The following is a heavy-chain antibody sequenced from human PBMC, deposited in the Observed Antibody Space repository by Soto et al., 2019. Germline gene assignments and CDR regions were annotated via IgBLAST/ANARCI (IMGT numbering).Heavy chain of an antibody. Sequence: EVQLLESGGGLVQPGGSLRLSCAASGFTFSSYAMNWVRQAPGKGLEWVSAISGSGDSTYYAESVKGPFTISRDNSKNTLYLQMNRMRVEDKAVYYCARRNSGWYFDLWGRGTLVTVSS. D-gene: IGHD4-4*01. CDR2: ISGSGDST. J-gene: IGHJ2*01. CDR3: ARRNSGWYFDL. CDR1: GFTFSSYA. V-gene: IGHV3-23*01.